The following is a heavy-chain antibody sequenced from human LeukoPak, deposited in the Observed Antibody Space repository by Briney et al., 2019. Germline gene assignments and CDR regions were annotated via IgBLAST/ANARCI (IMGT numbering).Heavy chain of an antibody. CDR2: ISYDGSNK. Sequence: GGSLRLSCAASGFTFSSYAMHWVRQAPGKGLEWVAVISYDGSNKYYADSVKGRFTISRDNSKNTLYLQMNSLRAEDTAVYYCARGGGNYGKYHFDYWGQGTLVTVSS. CDR1: GFTFSSYA. CDR3: ARGGGNYGKYHFDY. D-gene: IGHD1-26*01. V-gene: IGHV3-30*04. J-gene: IGHJ4*02.